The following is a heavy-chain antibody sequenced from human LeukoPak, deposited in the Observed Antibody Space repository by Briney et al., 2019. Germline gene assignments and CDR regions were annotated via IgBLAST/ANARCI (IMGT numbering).Heavy chain of an antibody. J-gene: IGHJ6*03. D-gene: IGHD5-18*01. CDR1: GFTFSDYY. Sequence: PGGSLRLSCAASGFTFSDYYMSWIRQAPGKGLEWVSYISSSGSTIYYADSVKGRFTISRDNAKNSLYLQMNSLRAEDTAVYYCARLTATDYYYYMDVWGKGTTVTISS. V-gene: IGHV3-11*04. CDR3: ARLTATDYYYYMDV. CDR2: ISSSGSTI.